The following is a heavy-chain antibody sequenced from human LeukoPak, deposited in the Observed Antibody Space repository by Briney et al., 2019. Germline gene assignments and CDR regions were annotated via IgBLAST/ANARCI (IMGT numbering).Heavy chain of an antibody. CDR3: ASGIMVRGVPRAYYFDY. CDR1: GYTFTAYY. CDR2: INPNSGAT. D-gene: IGHD3-10*01. Sequence: ASVKVSCKTSGYTFTAYYMHWVRQAPGQGLEWMGWINPNSGATDYAQKFQGRVTMTRDTSISTTYMELSSLRFDDTAVYYCASGIMVRGVPRAYYFDYWGQGTLVTVSS. J-gene: IGHJ4*02. V-gene: IGHV1-2*02.